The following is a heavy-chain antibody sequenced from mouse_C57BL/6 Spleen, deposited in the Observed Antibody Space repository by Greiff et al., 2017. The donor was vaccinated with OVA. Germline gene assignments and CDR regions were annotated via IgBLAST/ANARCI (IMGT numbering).Heavy chain of an antibody. CDR3: AGDYYGSKYVDV. J-gene: IGHJ1*03. D-gene: IGHD1-1*01. Sequence: EVQLVESGAELVKPGASVKLSCIASGFNIKDYYMHWVKQRTEQGLEWIGRIDPEDGETKYAPKFQGKATIAVDTSSNTAYLQLSSLTSEDTAVYYWAGDYYGSKYVDVWGTGTTVTVSS. V-gene: IGHV14-2*01. CDR1: GFNIKDYY. CDR2: IDPEDGET.